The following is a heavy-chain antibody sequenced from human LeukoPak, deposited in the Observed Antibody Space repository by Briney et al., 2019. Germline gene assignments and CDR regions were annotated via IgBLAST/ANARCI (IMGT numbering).Heavy chain of an antibody. J-gene: IGHJ5*02. V-gene: IGHV3-74*01. CDR3: ARGQQLVQGWFDP. Sequence: GGSLRLSCAASGFTFSSHTMNWVRQAPGKGLEWVSRINSDGSSTSYADSVKGRFTISRDNAKNTLYLQMNSLRAEDTAVYYCARGQQLVQGWFDPWGQGTLVTVSS. D-gene: IGHD6-13*01. CDR2: INSDGSST. CDR1: GFTFSSHT.